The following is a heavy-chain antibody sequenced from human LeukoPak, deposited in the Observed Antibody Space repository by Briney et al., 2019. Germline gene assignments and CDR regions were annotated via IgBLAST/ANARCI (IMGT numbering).Heavy chain of an antibody. CDR1: GGSISSGGYS. J-gene: IGHJ5*02. V-gene: IGHV4-61*08. CDR3: ARVMVRGVLKWFDP. CDR2: IYYSGST. Sequence: SETLSLTCAVSGGSISSGGYSWSWIRQPPGKGLEWIGNIYYSGSTNYNPSLKSRVTISVDTSKNQFSLKLSSVTAADTAVYYCARVMVRGVLKWFDPWGQGTLVTVSS. D-gene: IGHD3-10*01.